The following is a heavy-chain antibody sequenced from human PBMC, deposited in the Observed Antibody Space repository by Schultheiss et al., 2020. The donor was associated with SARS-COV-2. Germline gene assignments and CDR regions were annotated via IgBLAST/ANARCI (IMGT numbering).Heavy chain of an antibody. J-gene: IGHJ6*03. CDR3: ATGPVTLSYDFWSSYYKDYYYYMDV. CDR1: GGSISSSSYY. Sequence: SETLSLTCTVSGGSISSSSYYWGWIRQPPGKGLEWIGSIYNSGSTYYNPSLKSRVTISVDTSKNQFSLKLSSVTAADTAEYYCATGPVTLSYDFWSSYYKDYYYYMDVWGKGTTVTVSS. V-gene: IGHV4-39*07. D-gene: IGHD3-3*01. CDR2: IYNSGST.